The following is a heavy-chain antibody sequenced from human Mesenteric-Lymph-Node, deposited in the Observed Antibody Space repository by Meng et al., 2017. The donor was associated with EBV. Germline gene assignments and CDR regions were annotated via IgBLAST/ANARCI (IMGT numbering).Heavy chain of an antibody. V-gene: IGHV1-3*04. CDR3: ARDGAQVADWYFDL. D-gene: IGHD2-15*01. CDR1: GGTFSTYV. J-gene: IGHJ2*01. CDR2: INTDKGTT. Sequence: QLQLVPAGAGVKKPGSSVKVSCKASGGTFSTYVISWVRQAPGQRLEWMAWINTDKGTTKYSQKFQGRVIITRDTSARTAYMELSSLRSEDTAVYYCARDGAQVADWYFDLWGRGTLVTVSS.